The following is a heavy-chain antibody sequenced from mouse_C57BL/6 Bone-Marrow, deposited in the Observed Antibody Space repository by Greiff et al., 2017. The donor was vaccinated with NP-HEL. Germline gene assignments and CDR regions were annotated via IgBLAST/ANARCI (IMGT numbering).Heavy chain of an antibody. Sequence: QVQLQQPGAELVMPGASVKLSCKASGYTFTSYWMHWVKQRPGQGLEWIGEIDPSDSYTNYNQKFKGESTLTVDKSSSTAYMQLSSLTSEDSAVYYCARDYYDYDPWFAYWGQGTLVTVSA. CDR2: IDPSDSYT. V-gene: IGHV1-69*01. D-gene: IGHD2-4*01. CDR1: GYTFTSYW. CDR3: ARDYYDYDPWFAY. J-gene: IGHJ3*01.